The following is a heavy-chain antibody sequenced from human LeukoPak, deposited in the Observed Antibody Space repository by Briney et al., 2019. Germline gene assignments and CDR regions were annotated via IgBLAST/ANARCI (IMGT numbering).Heavy chain of an antibody. V-gene: IGHV4-34*01. D-gene: IGHD2-21*01. Sequence: LRLSCAASGFTFSNFAMSWIRQPPGKGLEWIGEINHSGSTNYNPSLKSRVTISVDTSKNQFSLKLSSVTAADTAVYYCARRPMGLVRYFDLWGRGTLVTVSS. J-gene: IGHJ2*01. CDR1: GFTFSNFA. CDR2: INHSGST. CDR3: ARRPMGLVRYFDL.